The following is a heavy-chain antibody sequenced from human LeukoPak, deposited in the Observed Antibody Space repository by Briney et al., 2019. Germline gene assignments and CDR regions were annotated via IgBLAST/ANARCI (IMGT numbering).Heavy chain of an antibody. J-gene: IGHJ6*03. D-gene: IGHD3-22*01. V-gene: IGHV3-30*18. CDR1: GFTFSSYG. Sequence: PGRSLRLSCAASGFTFSSYGMHWVRQAPGKGLEWVAVIWYGGSNKYYADSVKGRFTISRDNSKNTLYLQMNSLRAEDTAVYYCAKGCYYSQNPNYYYYYYMDVWGKGTTVTVSS. CDR3: AKGCYYSQNPNYYYYYYMDV. CDR2: IWYGGSNK.